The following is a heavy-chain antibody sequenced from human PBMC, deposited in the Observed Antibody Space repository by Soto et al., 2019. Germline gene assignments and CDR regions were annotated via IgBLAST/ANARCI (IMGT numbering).Heavy chain of an antibody. D-gene: IGHD2-2*01. CDR2: INPNSGGT. Sequence: GASVKVSCKASGYTFTGYYMHWVRQAPGQGLEWMGWINPNSGGTNYAQKFQGWVTMTRDTPISTAYMELSRLRSDDTAVYYCARAGCSSTSCYYMRLFDYWGQGTLVTVSS. J-gene: IGHJ4*02. CDR1: GYTFTGYY. CDR3: ARAGCSSTSCYYMRLFDY. V-gene: IGHV1-2*04.